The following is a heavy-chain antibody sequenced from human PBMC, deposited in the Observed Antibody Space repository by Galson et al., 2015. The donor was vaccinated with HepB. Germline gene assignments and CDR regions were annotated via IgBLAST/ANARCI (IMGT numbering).Heavy chain of an antibody. CDR1: GFILSDLY. Sequence: SLRLSCAVSGFILSDLYMDWVRQAPGMGLEWVGRSRNKVNSYTTEYAASVKGRFIISRDDPKNSLHLQMNSLKTEDTAVYYCTRASGGTYFDYWGQGTLVTVSS. CDR3: TRASGGTYFDY. CDR2: SRNKVNSYTT. J-gene: IGHJ4*02. V-gene: IGHV3-72*01.